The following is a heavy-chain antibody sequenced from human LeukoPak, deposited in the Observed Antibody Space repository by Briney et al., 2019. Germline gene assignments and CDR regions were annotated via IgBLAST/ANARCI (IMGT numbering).Heavy chain of an antibody. CDR3: AKDQERYYDFWSGLKFLL. J-gene: IGHJ4*02. CDR1: GFTFSSYA. V-gene: IGHV3-23*01. D-gene: IGHD3-3*01. CDR2: ISGSGGST. Sequence: PGGSLRLSCAASGFTFSSYAMSWVRQAPGKGLEWVSAISGSGGSTYYADSVKGRFTISRDNSKNTLYLQMNSLRAEDTAVYYCAKDQERYYDFWSGLKFLLWGQGTLVTVSS.